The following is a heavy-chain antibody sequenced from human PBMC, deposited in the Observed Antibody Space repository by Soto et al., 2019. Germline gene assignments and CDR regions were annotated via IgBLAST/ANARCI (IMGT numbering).Heavy chain of an antibody. CDR1: GGSSGSGGYY. CDR2: IYYSGST. CDR3: AGYYGDYAEYYFDY. J-gene: IGHJ4*02. D-gene: IGHD4-17*01. Sequence: SETLSHTWTVSGGSSGSGGYYWSWIRQHPGKGLGWIGYIYYSGSTYYNPSLKSRVTISVDTSKNQFSLKLSSVTAADTAVYYCAGYYGDYAEYYFDYWGQGTLVTVSS. V-gene: IGHV4-31*02.